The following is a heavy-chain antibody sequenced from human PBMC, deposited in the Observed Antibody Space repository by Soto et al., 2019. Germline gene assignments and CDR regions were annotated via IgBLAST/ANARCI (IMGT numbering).Heavy chain of an antibody. CDR3: ARVPYCTNGVCYTNYYYYGMDV. V-gene: IGHV1-69*12. J-gene: IGHJ6*02. Sequence: QVQLVQSGAEVKKPGSSVKVSCKASGGTFSSYAISWVRQAPGQGLEWMGGIIPIFGTANYAQKFQGRVKITADESTSTAYMELSSLRSEDTAVYYCARVPYCTNGVCYTNYYYYGMDVWGQGTTVTVSS. D-gene: IGHD2-8*01. CDR1: GGTFSSYA. CDR2: IIPIFGTA.